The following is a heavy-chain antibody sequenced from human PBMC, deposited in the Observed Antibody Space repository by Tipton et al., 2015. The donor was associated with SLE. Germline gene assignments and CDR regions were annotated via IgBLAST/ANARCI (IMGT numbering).Heavy chain of an antibody. J-gene: IGHJ5*02. Sequence: TLSLTCTISGGPIKSSYWSWIRQPPGKGLEWIGEINHSGSTNYNPPLKSRVTISVDTSKNQFSLKLSSVTAADTAVYYCAGSRTGSGNWFDPWGQGTLVTVSS. CDR1: GGPIKSSY. D-gene: IGHD3/OR15-3a*01. CDR2: INHSGST. CDR3: AGSRTGSGNWFDP. V-gene: IGHV4-34*01.